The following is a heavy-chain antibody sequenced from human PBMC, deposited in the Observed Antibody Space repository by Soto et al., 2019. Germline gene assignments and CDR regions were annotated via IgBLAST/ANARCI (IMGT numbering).Heavy chain of an antibody. J-gene: IGHJ4*02. Sequence: GSLRLSCATSGFTFSSYAMVWVRQAAEKGLEWVASISNNGDTAYYADSVKGRFTISRGNSENTLYLQMNGLRADDTALYFCAKSRVFIGAIVTLLDSWGQGTLVTVSS. CDR1: GFTFSSYA. CDR3: AKSRVFIGAIVTLLDS. V-gene: IGHV3-23*01. CDR2: ISNNGDTA. D-gene: IGHD3-16*02.